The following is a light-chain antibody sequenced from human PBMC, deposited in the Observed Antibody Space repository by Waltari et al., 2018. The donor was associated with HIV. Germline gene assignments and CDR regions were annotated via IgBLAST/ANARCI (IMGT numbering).Light chain of an antibody. CDR1: QSILHSNGYNY. Sequence: DIVMTQSPLSLPVTPGEPASISCRSSQSILHSNGYNYLDWYLQKQGQSPQLLIYLGSNRASGVPDRVSGSGSGTDFTLKISRVEAEDVGVYYCMQALQTPLTFGGGIKVEIK. CDR2: LGS. J-gene: IGKJ4*01. CDR3: MQALQTPLT. V-gene: IGKV2-28*01.